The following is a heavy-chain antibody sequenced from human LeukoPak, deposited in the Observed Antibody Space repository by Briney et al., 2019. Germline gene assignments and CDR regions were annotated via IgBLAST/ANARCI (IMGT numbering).Heavy chain of an antibody. CDR1: GYTFINYY. D-gene: IGHD7-27*01. V-gene: IGHV1-2*02. J-gene: IGHJ4*02. CDR2: FNPKSGDT. Sequence: ASVKVSCKASGYTFINYYLHWVRQAPGQGVEWRGKFNPKSGDTDYSQDFQGRVSMTRDTYISTDYMEMSRLTAYETAVYFCARDLPSTPNWELDYWGQGTLVTVSS. CDR3: ARDLPSTPNWELDY.